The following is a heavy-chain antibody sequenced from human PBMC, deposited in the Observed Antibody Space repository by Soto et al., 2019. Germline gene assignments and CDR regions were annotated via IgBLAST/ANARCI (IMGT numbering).Heavy chain of an antibody. CDR2: FGTAGDT. V-gene: IGHV3-13*01. J-gene: IGHJ4*02. CDR3: ARVALWQWLYFAY. D-gene: IGHD6-19*01. Sequence: EVQLVESGGGLVQPGGSLRLSCAASGFTFSRYDMHWVRQVTGKGLEWVSGFGTAGDTYYPGSVKGRFTIFRENAKNSLYLQMNNLSHGDTAVYYCARVALWQWLYFAYWGQGTLVTVSS. CDR1: GFTFSRYD.